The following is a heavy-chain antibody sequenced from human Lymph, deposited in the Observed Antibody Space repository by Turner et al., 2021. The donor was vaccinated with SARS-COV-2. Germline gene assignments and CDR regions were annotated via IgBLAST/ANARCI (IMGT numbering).Heavy chain of an antibody. CDR2: IIPILGTA. V-gene: IGHV1-69*01. CDR3: ARGSRDCSSTSCYPFFDY. CDR1: GGTFSSYA. Sequence: QVQLVQSGAEVKKPGSSVKVSCKASGGTFSSYAIRWVRQAPGQGLEWMGEIIPILGTANSAQKFQGRVTITADASTSTAHMELSSLRSEDTAVYYCARGSRDCSSTSCYPFFDYWGQGTLVTVSS. J-gene: IGHJ4*02. D-gene: IGHD2-2*01.